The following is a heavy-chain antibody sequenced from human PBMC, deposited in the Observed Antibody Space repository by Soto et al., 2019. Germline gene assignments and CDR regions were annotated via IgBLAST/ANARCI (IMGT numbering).Heavy chain of an antibody. CDR2: IKQDGSEK. CDR3: ARDVTRITMIVVSRPDAFDI. CDR1: GFTFSSYW. V-gene: IGHV3-7*01. D-gene: IGHD3-22*01. J-gene: IGHJ3*02. Sequence: EVQLVESGGGLVQPGGSLRLSCAAAGFTFSSYWMSWVRQAPGKGLEWVADIKQDGSEKYYVDSVKGRFTISRDNDKNSLYLQMNSLRAEDTAVDYCARDVTRITMIVVSRPDAFDIWGQGTMVTVSS.